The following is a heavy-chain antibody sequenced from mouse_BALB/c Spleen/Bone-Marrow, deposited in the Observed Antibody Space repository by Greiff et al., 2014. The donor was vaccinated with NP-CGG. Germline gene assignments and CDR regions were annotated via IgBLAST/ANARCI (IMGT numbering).Heavy chain of an antibody. CDR3: ARGGASGLYYYAMDY. V-gene: IGHV1S137*01. CDR2: ISPYYVDG. Sequence: VKLQQSGAELVRPGVSVKISCKGSGYTFTDFAIHWVKQSHTKSLEWIGVISPYYVDGGYNQKFKGKATMTIDISSSTAYMELSRPTSEDSAIYYCARGGASGLYYYAMDYWGQGTSVTVSS. J-gene: IGHJ4*01. D-gene: IGHD3-1*01. CDR1: GYTFTDFA.